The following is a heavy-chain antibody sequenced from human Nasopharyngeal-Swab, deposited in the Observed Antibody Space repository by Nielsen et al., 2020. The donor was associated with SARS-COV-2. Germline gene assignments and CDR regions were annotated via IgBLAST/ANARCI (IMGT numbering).Heavy chain of an antibody. Sequence: GESLKISCAASGFTFSSYWMSWVRQAPGKGLEWVANIKQDGSEKYYVDSVKGRFTISRDNAKNSLYLQMNSLRAEDTAVYYCARKLWLVDYWGQGTLVTVSS. CDR1: GFTFSSYW. J-gene: IGHJ4*02. D-gene: IGHD3-16*01. V-gene: IGHV3-7*04. CDR3: ARKLWLVDY. CDR2: IKQDGSEK.